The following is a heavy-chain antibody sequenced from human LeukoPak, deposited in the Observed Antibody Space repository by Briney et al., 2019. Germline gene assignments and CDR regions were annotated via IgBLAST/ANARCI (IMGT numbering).Heavy chain of an antibody. Sequence: SETLSLTCTVSGGSISSYYWSWIRQPAGKGLEWIGRIYTTGITNYNPSLKSRVTMSVDTSKNQFSLKLTSVTAADTAVYYCARDGYYYDSSGYYFWGQGTLVTVSS. D-gene: IGHD3-22*01. CDR1: GGSISSYY. CDR3: ARDGYYYDSSGYYF. V-gene: IGHV4-4*07. J-gene: IGHJ4*02. CDR2: IYTTGIT.